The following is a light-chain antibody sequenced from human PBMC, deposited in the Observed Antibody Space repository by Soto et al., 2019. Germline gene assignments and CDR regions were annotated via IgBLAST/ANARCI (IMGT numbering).Light chain of an antibody. V-gene: IGKV1-5*03. CDR2: TAS. CDR3: QQYHRYIT. CDR1: QSIDDW. J-gene: IGKJ5*01. Sequence: DLQMTQSPSTLSASVGDRVTITCRASQSIDDWLAWYQQKPGKAPKLLIYTASSLQTGVPSRFSGVGSGTEFTLTISSLQPDDFATYYCQQYHRYITFGPGTRLEIK.